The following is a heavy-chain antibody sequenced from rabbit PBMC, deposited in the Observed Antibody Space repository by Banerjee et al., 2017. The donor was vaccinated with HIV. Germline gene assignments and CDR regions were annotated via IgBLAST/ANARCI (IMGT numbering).Heavy chain of an antibody. CDR1: GIDFSSYYR. J-gene: IGHJ4*01. CDR3: ARGYNGYVYFNL. CDR2: IYTTSGST. V-gene: IGHV1S43*01. D-gene: IGHD6-1*01. Sequence: QQQLEESGGGLVKPGGTLTLTCKASGIDFSSYYRMCWVRQAPGRGLELIACIYTTSGSTWYASWVNGRFTISRSTSLNTVTLQMTSLTAADTATYFCARGYNGYVYFNLWGPGTLVTVS.